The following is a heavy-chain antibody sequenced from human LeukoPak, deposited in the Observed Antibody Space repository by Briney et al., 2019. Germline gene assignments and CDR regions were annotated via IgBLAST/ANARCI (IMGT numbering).Heavy chain of an antibody. D-gene: IGHD2-2*01. V-gene: IGHV3-7*01. Sequence: GGSLRLSCGVSGFIFSDYWMNWVRQAPGKGLEWVASIKQDGGEKSYVDSVKGRFTISRDNAKNSLYLQMSSLRAEDTAVYYCARLGDIVVVPAAQHGYGSYNFDYWGQGTLVTVSS. CDR3: ARLGDIVVVPAAQHGYGSYNFDY. J-gene: IGHJ4*02. CDR2: IKQDGGEK. CDR1: GFIFSDYW.